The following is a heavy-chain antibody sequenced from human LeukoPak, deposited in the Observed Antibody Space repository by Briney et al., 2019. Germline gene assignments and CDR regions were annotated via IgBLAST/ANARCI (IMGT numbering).Heavy chain of an antibody. D-gene: IGHD6-13*01. CDR3: ARGGIAAAGTGSYYYYGMDV. CDR1: GGSISSYC. V-gene: IGHV4-59*01. CDR2: IYYSGST. J-gene: IGHJ6*02. Sequence: SETLSLTCTVSGGSISSYCWSWIRQPPGKGLEWIGYIYYSGSTNYNPSLKSRVTISVDTSKNQFSLKLSSVTAADTAVYYCARGGIAAAGTGSYYYYGMDVWGQGTTVTVSS.